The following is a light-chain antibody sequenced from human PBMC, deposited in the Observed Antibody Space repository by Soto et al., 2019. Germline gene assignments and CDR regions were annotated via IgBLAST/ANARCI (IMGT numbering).Light chain of an antibody. CDR3: QSYDRSLSGWV. Sequence: QSVLTQPPSVSGAPGQRVTISCTGSSSNIGAGYDVHWYHQLPGTAPKLLIYGNSNRPSGVPDRFSGSKSGTSASLAITGLQAEDEADYYCQSYDRSLSGWVFGGGTKLTVL. CDR1: SSNIGAGYD. V-gene: IGLV1-40*01. J-gene: IGLJ3*02. CDR2: GNS.